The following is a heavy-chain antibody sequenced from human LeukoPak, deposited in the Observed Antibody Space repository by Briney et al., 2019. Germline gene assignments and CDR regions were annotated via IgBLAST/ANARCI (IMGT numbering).Heavy chain of an antibody. V-gene: IGHV4-34*01. Sequence: PSETLSLTCAVYGGSFSGYYWSWIRQPPGKGLEWIGEINHSGSTNYNPSLKSRVTILVDTSKNQFSLKLRSVTAADTAVYYCARYSGSYSGFDYCGQGTLVTVSS. D-gene: IGHD1-26*01. J-gene: IGHJ4*02. CDR1: GGSFSGYY. CDR2: INHSGST. CDR3: ARYSGSYSGFDY.